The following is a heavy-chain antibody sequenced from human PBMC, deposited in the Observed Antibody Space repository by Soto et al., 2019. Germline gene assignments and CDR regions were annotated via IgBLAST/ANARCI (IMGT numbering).Heavy chain of an antibody. V-gene: IGHV3-30*18. J-gene: IGHJ6*02. CDR3: AKGDYSSGWYPILPWNYYYGMDV. D-gene: IGHD6-19*01. CDR1: GFTFSSYG. CDR2: ISYDGSNK. Sequence: PGGSLRLSCAASGFTFSSYGMHWVRQAPGKGLEWVAAISYDGSNKYYADSVKGRFTISRDNSKNTLYLQMNSLRAEDTAVYYCAKGDYSSGWYPILPWNYYYGMDVWGQGTTVTVSS.